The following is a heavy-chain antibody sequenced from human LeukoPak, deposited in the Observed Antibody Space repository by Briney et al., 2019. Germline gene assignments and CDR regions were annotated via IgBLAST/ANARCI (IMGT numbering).Heavy chain of an antibody. V-gene: IGHV3-30*18. CDR1: GFTFSSFR. J-gene: IGHJ4*02. Sequence: PGGSLRLSCAASGFTFSSFRMHWVRQAPGRGLEWVAVISYDGSNKYYADSVEGRFTISRDNSKKTLYLQMNSLRPEDTAVYYCAKDKTSMVRGVMLQWGQGTLVTVSS. CDR3: AKDKTSMVRGVMLQ. CDR2: ISYDGSNK. D-gene: IGHD3-10*01.